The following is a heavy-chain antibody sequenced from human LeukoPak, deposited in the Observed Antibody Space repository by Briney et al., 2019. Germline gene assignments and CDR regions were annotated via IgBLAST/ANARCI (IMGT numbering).Heavy chain of an antibody. V-gene: IGHV4-61*02. CDR2: IYTSGST. Sequence: SETLSLTCTVSGGSISSGSYYWSWIRQPAGKGLEWVGRIYTSGSTNYNPSLKSRVTMSVDTSKNQFSLKLSSVTAADTAVYYCASGVVGASDAFDIWGQGTMVTVSS. CDR3: ASGVVGASDAFDI. D-gene: IGHD1-26*01. J-gene: IGHJ3*02. CDR1: GGSISSGSYY.